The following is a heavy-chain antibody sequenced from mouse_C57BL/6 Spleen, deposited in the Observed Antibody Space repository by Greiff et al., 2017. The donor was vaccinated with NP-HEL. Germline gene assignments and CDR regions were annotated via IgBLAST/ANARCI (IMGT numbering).Heavy chain of an antibody. CDR3: ARTTMVTPSDY. J-gene: IGHJ2*01. D-gene: IGHD2-2*01. CDR2: IHPNSGST. V-gene: IGHV1-64*01. Sequence: VQLQQSGAELVKPGASVKLSCKASGYTFTSYWMHWVKQRPGQGLEWIGMIHPNSGSTNYTEKFKSKATLTVDKSSSTAYMQLSSLTSEDSAVYYCARTTMVTPSDYWGQGTTLTVSS. CDR1: GYTFTSYW.